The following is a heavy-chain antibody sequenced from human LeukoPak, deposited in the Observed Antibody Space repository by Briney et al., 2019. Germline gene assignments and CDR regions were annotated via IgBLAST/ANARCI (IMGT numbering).Heavy chain of an antibody. CDR2: IWYDGSNK. CDR3: AKVQQLGTYYYYGMDV. D-gene: IGHD6-6*01. Sequence: GSLRLSCAASGFTFSYYSMHWVRQAPGKGLEWVAVIWYDGSNKYYADSVKGRFTISRDNSRNTLYLQMNSLRAEDTAVYYCAKVQQLGTYYYYGMDVWGQGTTVTVSS. J-gene: IGHJ6*02. CDR1: GFTFSYYS. V-gene: IGHV3-30*02.